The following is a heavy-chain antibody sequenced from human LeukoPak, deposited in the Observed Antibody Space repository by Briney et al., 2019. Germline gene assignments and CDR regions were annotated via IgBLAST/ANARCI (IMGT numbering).Heavy chain of an antibody. CDR3: ARVSAAAPYYFDY. Sequence: SETLSLTCTVSGGSLSSYYWSWIRQPPGKGLEWIGYIYYSGSTNYNPSLKSRVTISVDTSKNQFSLQLSSVPAADTAVYYCARVSAAAPYYFDYWGQGTLVTVSS. CDR2: IYYSGST. D-gene: IGHD6-13*01. CDR1: GGSLSSYY. V-gene: IGHV4-59*01. J-gene: IGHJ4*02.